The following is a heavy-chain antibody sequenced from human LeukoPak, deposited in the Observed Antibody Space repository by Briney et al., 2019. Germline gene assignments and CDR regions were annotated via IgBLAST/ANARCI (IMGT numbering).Heavy chain of an antibody. CDR1: GFTLSSYA. V-gene: IGHV3-23*01. Sequence: PGGSLSLSCAASGFTLSSYAMSWVGKGPGKGLEWVSAISVSGNTYHADSVKGPFTISRDNSKGTVYLQMNSLRPEDTAVYYCAKDDAGLQYGNWGRGTLVTVSS. CDR2: ISVSGNT. CDR3: AKDDAGLQYGN. J-gene: IGHJ4*02. D-gene: IGHD5-24*01.